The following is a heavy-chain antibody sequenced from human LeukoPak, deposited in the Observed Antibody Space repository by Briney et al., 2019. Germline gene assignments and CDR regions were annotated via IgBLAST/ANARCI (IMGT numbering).Heavy chain of an antibody. CDR3: ARDMRAYYDILTGYPPLYGIDV. J-gene: IGHJ6*04. Sequence: SETLSLTCTVSGGSISSYYWSWIRQPPGKGLEWIGYIYYSGSTNYNPSLKSRVTISVDTSKNQFSLKLSSVTAADTAVYYCARDMRAYYDILTGYPPLYGIDVWGKGTTVTVSS. V-gene: IGHV4-59*01. CDR1: GGSISSYY. CDR2: IYYSGST. D-gene: IGHD3-9*01.